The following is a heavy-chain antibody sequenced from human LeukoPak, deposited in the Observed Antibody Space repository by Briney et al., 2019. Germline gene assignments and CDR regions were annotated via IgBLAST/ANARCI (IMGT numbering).Heavy chain of an antibody. J-gene: IGHJ4*02. V-gene: IGHV4-61*02. Sequence: SETLSLTCTVSGGSVSSGGYYWSWIRQHPGKGLEWIGRIYTSGTTNYNPSLKSRVTISIDTSKNQFSLKLSSLTAADTAVYYCASSSGVVPAAIAAWGQGALVTVSS. CDR3: ASSSGVVPAAIAA. CDR1: GGSVSSGGYY. CDR2: IYTSGTT. D-gene: IGHD2-2*02.